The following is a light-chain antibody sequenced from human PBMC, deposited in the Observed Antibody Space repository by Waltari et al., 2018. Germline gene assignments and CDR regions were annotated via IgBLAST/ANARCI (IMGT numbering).Light chain of an antibody. J-gene: IGKJ4*01. CDR3: QQRGNWPLT. CDR1: QSVSSF. CDR2: DAS. V-gene: IGKV3-11*01. Sequence: EIVLTQSPATLSLSPGERATLSCRASQSVSSFLAWYQQKPGQAPRLLIYDASKRATCIPARFTGSGSGTDFTLTISSLEPEDVAVYYCQQRGNWPLTFGGGTKVEIK.